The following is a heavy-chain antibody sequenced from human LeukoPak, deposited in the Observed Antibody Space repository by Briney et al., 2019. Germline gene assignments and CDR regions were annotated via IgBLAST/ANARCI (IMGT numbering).Heavy chain of an antibody. CDR2: IYYSGST. D-gene: IGHD1-26*01. CDR3: ARDGGIVGATPYFDY. Sequence: SETLSLTCTVSGGSISSYYWSWIRQRPGKGLEWIGYIYYSGSTNYNPSLKSRVTISVDTSKNQFSLKLSSVTAADTAVYYCARDGGIVGATPYFDYWRQGTLVTVSS. CDR1: GGSISSYY. J-gene: IGHJ4*02. V-gene: IGHV4-59*01.